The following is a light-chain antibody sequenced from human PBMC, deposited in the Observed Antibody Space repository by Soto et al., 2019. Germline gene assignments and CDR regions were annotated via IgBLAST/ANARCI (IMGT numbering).Light chain of an antibody. V-gene: IGKV1-13*02. Sequence: IQLTQSPSSLSASVGDRVTITCRASQSISTSLNWYQQKPGKAPNLLIYDASTLESGVPSRFSGSGSGTEFTLTISSLQPEDFATYYCQQFHGFSRTFGQGTKVDIK. CDR1: QSISTS. CDR2: DAS. J-gene: IGKJ1*01. CDR3: QQFHGFSRT.